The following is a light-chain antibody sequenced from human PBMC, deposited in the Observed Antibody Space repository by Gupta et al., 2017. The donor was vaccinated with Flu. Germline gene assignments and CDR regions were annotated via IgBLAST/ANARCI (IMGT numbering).Light chain of an antibody. CDR3: AAWDDSLNVYV. CDR2: YDD. CDR1: SSNIGNNA. Sequence: QSVLTQPPSVSGAPRQRVTISCSGSSSNIGNNAVNWYQQLPGKAPKLLIYYDDLLPTGVSDRFSGSKSGTSASLAISGLQSEDEADYYCAAWDDSLNVYVFGTGTTVTVL. V-gene: IGLV1-36*01. J-gene: IGLJ1*01.